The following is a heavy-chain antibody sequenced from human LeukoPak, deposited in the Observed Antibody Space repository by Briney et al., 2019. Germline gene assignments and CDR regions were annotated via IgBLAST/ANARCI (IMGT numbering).Heavy chain of an antibody. CDR3: TRDEAVGAPFDY. J-gene: IGHJ4*02. CDR2: INSDGSST. CDR1: GFTFSDVW. Sequence: PGGSLRLSCSASGFTFSDVWMSWVRQAPGKGLVWVSRINSDGSSTNHADSVKGRFTISRDNAKNTLYLHMNSLRAEDTAVYYCTRDEAVGAPFDYWGQGTLVTVSS. D-gene: IGHD1-26*01. V-gene: IGHV3-74*01.